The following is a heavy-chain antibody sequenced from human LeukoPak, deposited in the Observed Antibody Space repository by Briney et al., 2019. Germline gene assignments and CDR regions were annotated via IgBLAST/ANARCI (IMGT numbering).Heavy chain of an antibody. J-gene: IGHJ4*02. D-gene: IGHD6-19*01. Sequence: SETLSLTCTVSGGSISSSSYYWGWIRQPPGKGLEWIGSIYYSGSTYYNPSLKSRVTISVDTSKNQFSLKLSSVTAADSAVYYCARDRGYSSGTFDYWGQGTLVTVSS. CDR1: GGSISSSSYY. CDR2: IYYSGST. V-gene: IGHV4-39*07. CDR3: ARDRGYSSGTFDY.